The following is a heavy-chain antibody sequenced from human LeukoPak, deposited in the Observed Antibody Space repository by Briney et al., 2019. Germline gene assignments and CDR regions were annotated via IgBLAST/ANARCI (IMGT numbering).Heavy chain of an antibody. D-gene: IGHD5-24*01. V-gene: IGHV3-23*03. J-gene: IGHJ3*02. CDR3: ATKMARGGFDI. CDR2: IASCGSST. Sequence: PGGSLRLSCAASGFTFSSYAMNWVRQAPGKGLEWVSLIASCGSSTYYADSVQGRFSISRDNSKNTLFLQMNSLRAEDTALYYCATKMARGGFDIWGQGTMVTVSS. CDR1: GFTFSSYA.